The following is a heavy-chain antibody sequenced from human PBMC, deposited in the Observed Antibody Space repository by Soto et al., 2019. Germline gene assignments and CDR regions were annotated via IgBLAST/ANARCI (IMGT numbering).Heavy chain of an antibody. V-gene: IGHV1-46*01. J-gene: IGHJ4*02. CDR3: ANTLWDCSSTSCSYFDY. CDR2: INPSGGST. D-gene: IGHD2-2*01. Sequence: ASVKVSCKASGYTFTSYYMHWVRQAPGQGLEWMGIINPSGGSTSYAQKFQGRVTMTRDTSTSTVYMELSSLRAEDTAVYYCANTLWDCSSTSCSYFDYWGQGTLVTVSS. CDR1: GYTFTSYY.